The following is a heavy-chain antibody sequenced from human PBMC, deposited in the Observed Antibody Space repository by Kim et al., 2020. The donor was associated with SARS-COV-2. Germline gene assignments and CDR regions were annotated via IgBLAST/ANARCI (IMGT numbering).Heavy chain of an antibody. CDR2: FSISGRNT. J-gene: IGHJ6*04. V-gene: IGHV3-23*01. CDR3: AKYPRSMDV. Sequence: GGSLRLSCAASGFTFSNYAMSWVRQAPGKGLEWVSGFSISGRNTYYADSVKGRFTISRDNSKNTLYLQMNSLRAEDTAIYYCAKYPRSMDVWGKGTTGT. CDR1: GFTFSNYA.